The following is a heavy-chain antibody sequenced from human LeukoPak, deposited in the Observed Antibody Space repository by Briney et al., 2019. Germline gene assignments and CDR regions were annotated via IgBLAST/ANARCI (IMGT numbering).Heavy chain of an antibody. CDR3: AKVQGATYYYGMDV. CDR1: GYTFSVYN. V-gene: IGHV3-23*01. CDR2: ISGSGGST. Sequence: GGSLRLSCAASGYTFSVYNMNWVRQAPGKGLEWVSAISGSGGSTYYADSAKGRFTISRDNSKNTLYLQMNSLRAEDTAVYYCAKVQGATYYYGMDVWGQGTTVTVSS. D-gene: IGHD1-26*01. J-gene: IGHJ6*02.